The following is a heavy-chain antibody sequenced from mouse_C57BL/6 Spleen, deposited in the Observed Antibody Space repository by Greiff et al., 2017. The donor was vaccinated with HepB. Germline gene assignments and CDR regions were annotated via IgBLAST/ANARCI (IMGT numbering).Heavy chain of an antibody. Sequence: QVQLKQPGAELVKPGASVKLSCKASGYTFTSYWMHWVKQRPGQGLEWIGMIHPNSGSTNYNEKFKSKATLTVDKSYSTAYMQLSSLTSEDSAVYYCANAYYSNYAWFAYWGQGTLVTVSA. CDR1: GYTFTSYW. J-gene: IGHJ3*01. CDR2: IHPNSGST. D-gene: IGHD2-5*01. CDR3: ANAYYSNYAWFAY. V-gene: IGHV1-64*01.